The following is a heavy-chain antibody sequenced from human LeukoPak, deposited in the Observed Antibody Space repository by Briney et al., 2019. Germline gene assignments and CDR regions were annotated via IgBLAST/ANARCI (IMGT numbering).Heavy chain of an antibody. CDR2: ISGDGGST. Sequence: PGGSLRLSCAASGFTFSSYSMNWVRQAPGKGLEWVSLISGDGGSTYYADSVKGRFTISRDNSKNSLYLQMNSLRTEDTDLYYCAKGDGSGPMDVWGKGTTVTVSP. CDR3: AKGDGSGPMDV. J-gene: IGHJ6*04. V-gene: IGHV3-43*02. CDR1: GFTFSSYS. D-gene: IGHD3-10*01.